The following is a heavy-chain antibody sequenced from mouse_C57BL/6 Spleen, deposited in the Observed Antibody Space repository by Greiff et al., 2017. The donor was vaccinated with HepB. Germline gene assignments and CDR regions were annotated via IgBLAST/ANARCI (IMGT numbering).Heavy chain of an antibody. V-gene: IGHV5-6*01. CDR2: ISSGGSYT. CDR1: GFTFSSYG. Sequence: DVHLVESGGDLVKPGGSLKLSCAASGFTFSSYGMSWVRQTPDKRLEWVATISSGGSYTYYPDSVKGRFTISRDNAKNTLYLQMSSLKSEDTAMYYCARHYYGSRGYFDYWGQGTTLTVSS. J-gene: IGHJ2*01. D-gene: IGHD1-1*01. CDR3: ARHYYGSRGYFDY.